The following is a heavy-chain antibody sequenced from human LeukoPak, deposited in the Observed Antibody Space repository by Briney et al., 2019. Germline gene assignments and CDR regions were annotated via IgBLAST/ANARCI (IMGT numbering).Heavy chain of an antibody. D-gene: IGHD3-22*01. CDR2: INPNSGGT. CDR3: ARDLTMIVVVTSTRYDY. J-gene: IGHJ4*02. V-gene: IGHV1-2*02. CDR1: GYTFTGYY. Sequence: ASVKVSCKASGYTFTGYYMHWVRQAPGQGLELMGWINPNSGGTNYAQKFQGRVTITRDTSISTAYMELSRLRSDDTAVYYCARDLTMIVVVTSTRYDYWGQGTLVTVSS.